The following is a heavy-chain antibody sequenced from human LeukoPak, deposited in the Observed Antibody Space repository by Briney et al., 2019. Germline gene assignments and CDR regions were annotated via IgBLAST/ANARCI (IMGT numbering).Heavy chain of an antibody. CDR3: ARRYDSSGSGLDY. D-gene: IGHD3-22*01. J-gene: IGHJ4*02. Sequence: ASVKVSCKASGYTFTSYYIHWVRQAPGQGLEWMGIINPSGGSTGYAQKLQGRISMTRDTSTSTVYMELSSLRSEDTAVYYCARRYDSSGSGLDYWGQGTLVTVSS. CDR2: INPSGGST. CDR1: GYTFTSYY. V-gene: IGHV1-46*04.